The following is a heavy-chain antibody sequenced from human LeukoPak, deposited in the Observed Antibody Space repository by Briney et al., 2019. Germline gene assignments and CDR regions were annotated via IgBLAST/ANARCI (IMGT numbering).Heavy chain of an antibody. Sequence: ASVKVSCKASGYTFTSYDINWVRQATGQGLEWMGWMNPNSGNTGYAQKFQGRVTITRNTSISTAYMELSSLRSEDTAVYYCARDLLMVDHIDYWGQGTLVTVSS. CDR2: MNPNSGNT. CDR3: ARDLLMVDHIDY. CDR1: GYTFTSYD. V-gene: IGHV1-8*03. J-gene: IGHJ4*02. D-gene: IGHD2-8*01.